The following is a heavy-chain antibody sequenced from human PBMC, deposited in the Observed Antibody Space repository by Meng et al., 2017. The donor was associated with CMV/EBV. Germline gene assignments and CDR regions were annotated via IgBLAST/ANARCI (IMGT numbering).Heavy chain of an antibody. CDR3: ARVVRQLGGRWFDP. CDR2: ISSSGSPI. Sequence: GGSLRLSCAASGFTFSDYYMSWIRQAPGKGLEWVSYISSSGSPIYYADSVKGRFTISRDNAKNSLYLQMNSLRAEDTAVYYCARVVRQLGGRWFDPWGQGTLVTVSS. D-gene: IGHD6-13*01. V-gene: IGHV3-11*01. CDR1: GFTFSDYY. J-gene: IGHJ5*02.